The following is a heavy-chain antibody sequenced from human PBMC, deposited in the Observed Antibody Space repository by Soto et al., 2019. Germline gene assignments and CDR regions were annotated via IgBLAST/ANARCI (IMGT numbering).Heavy chain of an antibody. CDR2: IYYSGST. Sequence: SETLSLTCTVSGCSISSGGYYWSWIRQHPGKGLEWIGYIYYSGSTYYNPSLKSRVTISVDTSKNQFSLKLSSVTAADTAVYYCARTRDDTVTRYLWFDPWGQGTQVTVSS. J-gene: IGHJ5*02. V-gene: IGHV4-31*03. CDR3: ARTRDDTVTRYLWFDP. CDR1: GCSISSGGYY. D-gene: IGHD4-4*01.